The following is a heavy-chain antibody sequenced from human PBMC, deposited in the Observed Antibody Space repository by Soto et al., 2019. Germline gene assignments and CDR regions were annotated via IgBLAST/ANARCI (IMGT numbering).Heavy chain of an antibody. CDR3: AKERSSGWSFDY. CDR1: GNAFSSHA. Sequence: GSLRPAGRPSGNAFSSHAMNWDYQAPGKGLEWVSGISGSGDSTYYADSVKGRFTVSRDNSKNTLYLQMNSLRAEDTAVFYCAKERSSGWSFDYWGQGTLVTVS. J-gene: IGHJ4*02. D-gene: IGHD6-19*01. CDR2: ISGSGDST. V-gene: IGHV3-23*01.